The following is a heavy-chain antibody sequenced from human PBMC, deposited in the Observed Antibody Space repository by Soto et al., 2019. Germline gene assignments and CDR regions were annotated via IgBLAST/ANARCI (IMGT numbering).Heavy chain of an antibody. V-gene: IGHV3-23*01. CDR2: ISGSDDST. J-gene: IGHJ4*02. D-gene: IGHD6-6*01. CDR3: ANRSSSSTFAS. Sequence: EVQLLESGGGLVQPGESLRLSCAASGFTFSSYAMSWVRQAPGKGLEWVSVISGSDDSTYYADSVKGRFTISRDNSKNTLSLQMNSLRAEDTAVYYCANRSSSSTFASWGQGTLVTVSS. CDR1: GFTFSSYA.